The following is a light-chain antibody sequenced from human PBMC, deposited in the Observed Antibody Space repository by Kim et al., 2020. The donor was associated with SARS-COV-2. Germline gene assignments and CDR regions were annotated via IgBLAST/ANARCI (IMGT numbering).Light chain of an antibody. J-gene: IGKJ2*01. CDR2: GAS. CDR1: QSVSSN. CDR3: QHYNDWLYT. V-gene: IGKV3-15*01. Sequence: EIVMTQSPATLSVSPGERATLSCRASQSVSSNLAWYQQKPGQPPRLLIYGASTRATGVPARFSGSGSGTEFTLTIDTLQSEDFAVYFCQHYNDWLYTFGQGTKLEI.